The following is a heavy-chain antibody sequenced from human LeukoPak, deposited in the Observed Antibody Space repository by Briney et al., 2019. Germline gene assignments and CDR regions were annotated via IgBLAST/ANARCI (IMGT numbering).Heavy chain of an antibody. CDR2: ISAYNGNT. Sequence: ASVKVSCKASGYTFTSYGISWVRQAPGQGLEWMGWISAYNGNTNYAQKLQGRVTMTTDTSTSTAYMEPRSLRSDDTAVYYCARGGYDILTGYYNWFDPWGQGTLVTVSS. CDR1: GYTFTSYG. J-gene: IGHJ5*02. D-gene: IGHD3-9*01. V-gene: IGHV1-18*01. CDR3: ARGGYDILTGYYNWFDP.